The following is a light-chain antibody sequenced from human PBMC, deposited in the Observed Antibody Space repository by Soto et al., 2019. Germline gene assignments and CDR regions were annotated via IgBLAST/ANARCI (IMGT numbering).Light chain of an antibody. Sequence: QSVLTQPPSVSRSPGQSVAISCTGDSSDVGSYNRVSWYQQSPGTAPKLIIYEVTTRPSGVPDRFSGSKSGNTASLTISGLQAEDEADYYCNSYTISGTYGFGTGNKVTVL. CDR3: NSYTISGTYG. J-gene: IGLJ1*01. CDR1: SSDVGSYNR. CDR2: EVT. V-gene: IGLV2-18*02.